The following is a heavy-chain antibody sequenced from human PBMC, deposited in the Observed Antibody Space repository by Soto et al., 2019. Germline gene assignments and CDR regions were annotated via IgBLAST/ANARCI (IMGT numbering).Heavy chain of an antibody. J-gene: IGHJ4*02. Sequence: EVQLVESGGGLVKPGGSLRLSCAASGFTFSNAWMSWVRQAPGKGLEWVGRIKSKTDGGTTDYAAPVKGRFTISRDDSKNTLYLQMNSLKTEDTAVYYCTTDLGPYYYGSGSYYAFDYWGQGTLVTVSS. V-gene: IGHV3-15*01. CDR2: IKSKTDGGTT. D-gene: IGHD3-10*01. CDR3: TTDLGPYYYGSGSYYAFDY. CDR1: GFTFSNAW.